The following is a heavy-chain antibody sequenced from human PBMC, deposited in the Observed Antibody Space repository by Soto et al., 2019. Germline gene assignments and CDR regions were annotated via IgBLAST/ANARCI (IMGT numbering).Heavy chain of an antibody. CDR1: GGSISSGGYS. V-gene: IGHV4-30-2*01. CDR3: ARTSRFDY. D-gene: IGHD6-6*01. Sequence: LSLTCAVSGGSISSGGYSWSWIRQPPGKGLEWIGQINHSGSTNYNPSLKSRVTISVDTSKSQFSLKLSSVTAADTAVYYCARTSRFDYWGQGTLVTVSS. J-gene: IGHJ4*02. CDR2: INHSGST.